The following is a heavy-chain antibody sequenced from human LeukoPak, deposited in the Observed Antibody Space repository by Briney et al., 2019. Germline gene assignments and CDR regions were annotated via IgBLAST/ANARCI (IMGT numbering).Heavy chain of an antibody. V-gene: IGHV1-69*05. D-gene: IGHD1-7*01. CDR2: IIPIFGTA. CDR1: GGTFSSYA. J-gene: IGHJ4*02. CDR3: ARGRDWNYAHFDY. Sequence: SVKVSCKASGGTFSSYAISWVRQAPGQGLGWMGGIIPIFGTANYAQKFQGRVTITTDESTSTAYMELSSLRSEDTAVYYCARGRDWNYAHFDYWGQGTLVTVSS.